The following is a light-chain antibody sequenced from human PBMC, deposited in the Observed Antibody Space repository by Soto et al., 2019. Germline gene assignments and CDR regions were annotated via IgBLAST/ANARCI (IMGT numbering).Light chain of an antibody. J-gene: IGKJ2*01. CDR2: GAS. CDR3: HQYGSSPLYT. CDR1: QSVSSSY. Sequence: EIVLTQSPGTLSLSPGERATLSCRASQSVSSSYLAWYQQKPGQAPRLLIYGASSRATGIPDRFSGSGSGTDFTLTISRLEPEDFAVYYCHQYGSSPLYTFGQGKKLEIK. V-gene: IGKV3-20*01.